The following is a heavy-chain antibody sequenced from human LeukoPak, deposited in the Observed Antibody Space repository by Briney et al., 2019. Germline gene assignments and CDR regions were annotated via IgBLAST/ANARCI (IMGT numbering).Heavy chain of an antibody. D-gene: IGHD6-13*01. Sequence: ASVKVSCKASGYTFTGYYMHWVRQAPGQGLEWMGRIIPILGIANYAQKFQGRVTITADKSTSTAYMELSSLRSEDTAVYYCASTASSTGAFDIWGQGTMVTVSS. J-gene: IGHJ3*02. CDR2: IIPILGIA. V-gene: IGHV1-69*02. CDR3: ASTASSTGAFDI. CDR1: GYTFTGYY.